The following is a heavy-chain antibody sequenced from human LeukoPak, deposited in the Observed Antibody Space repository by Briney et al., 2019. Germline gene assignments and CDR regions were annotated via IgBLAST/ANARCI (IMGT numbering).Heavy chain of an antibody. V-gene: IGHV4-31*03. CDR3: ARGQLGYYYYYMDV. D-gene: IGHD6-6*01. J-gene: IGHJ6*03. Sequence: NPSETLSLTCTVSGGSISSGGYYWSWIRQHPGKGLEWIGYIYYSGSTYYNPSLKSRVTISVDTSRNQFSLKLSSVTAADTAVYYCARGQLGYYYYYMDVWGKGTTVTVSS. CDR1: GGSISSGGYY. CDR2: IYYSGST.